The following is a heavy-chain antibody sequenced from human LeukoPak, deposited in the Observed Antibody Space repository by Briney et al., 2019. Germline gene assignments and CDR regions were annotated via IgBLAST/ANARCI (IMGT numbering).Heavy chain of an antibody. J-gene: IGHJ4*02. D-gene: IGHD3-3*01. CDR3: ARAANYDFWSGYYHFDY. CDR2: IYYSGST. CDR1: GGSISSYY. Sequence: SETLSLXCTVSGGSISSYYWSWIRQPPGKGLEWIGYIYYSGSTNYNPSLKSRVTISVDTSKNQFSLKLSSVTAADTAVYYCARAANYDFWSGYYHFDYWGQGTLVTVSS. V-gene: IGHV4-59*01.